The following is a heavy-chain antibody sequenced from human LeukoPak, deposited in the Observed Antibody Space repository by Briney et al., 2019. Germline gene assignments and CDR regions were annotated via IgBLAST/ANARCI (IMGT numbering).Heavy chain of an antibody. CDR2: IHSGGTT. CDR3: ATGSLGDYYYGMDV. J-gene: IGHJ6*02. D-gene: IGHD6-13*01. V-gene: IGHV3-66*01. CDR1: GFTVRSNY. Sequence: AGGSLRLSCAASGFTVRSNYMSWVRQAPGKGLEWVSVIHSGGTTFYADSVKGGITISRDDSKNTLYLQMNSLRAEDTAVYYCATGSLGDYYYGMDVWGQGTTVTVSS.